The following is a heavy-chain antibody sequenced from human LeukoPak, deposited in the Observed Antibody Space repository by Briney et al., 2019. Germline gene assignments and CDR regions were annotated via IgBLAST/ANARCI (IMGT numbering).Heavy chain of an antibody. CDR3: ARSSRVEVAGPIDY. J-gene: IGHJ4*02. Sequence: PGGSLRLSCAASGFTFSGYAMTWVRQAPGKGLEWVSAISGTGDYTFYADSVKDRFTISRDNSKNTLYLQMNSLRAEDTAAYFCARSSRVEVAGPIDYWGQGTLVTVSS. CDR1: GFTFSGYA. D-gene: IGHD6-19*01. CDR2: ISGTGDYT. V-gene: IGHV3-23*01.